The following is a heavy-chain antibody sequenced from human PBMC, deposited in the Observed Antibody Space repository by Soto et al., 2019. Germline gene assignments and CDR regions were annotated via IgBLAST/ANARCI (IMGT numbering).Heavy chain of an antibody. D-gene: IGHD5-18*01. V-gene: IGHV4-59*01. CDR3: ARDRGYSYGSLYYYYGMDV. CDR2: IYYSGST. CDR1: CGSISSYY. J-gene: IGHJ6*02. Sequence: SETLSLTCTVSCGSISSYYWSWIRQPPGKGLEWIGYIYYSGSTNYNPSLKSRVTISVDTSKNQFSLKLSSVTAADTAVYYCARDRGYSYGSLYYYYGMDVWGQGTTVTVSS.